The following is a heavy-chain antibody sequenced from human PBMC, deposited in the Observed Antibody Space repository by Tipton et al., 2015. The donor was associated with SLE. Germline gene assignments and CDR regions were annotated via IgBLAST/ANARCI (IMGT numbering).Heavy chain of an antibody. CDR1: GGSISSSSYY. V-gene: IGHV4-39*07. J-gene: IGHJ3*01. CDR2: MYYSGST. CDR3: ARGGVGLRDHLDSFDV. D-gene: IGHD3-10*01. Sequence: TLSLTCTVSGGSISSSSYYWGWIRQPPGKGLEWIGTMYYSGSTYYNPSLKSRVAISVATSRNQFSLNLNSVTAADTAVYYCARGGVGLRDHLDSFDVWGQGTMVTVSA.